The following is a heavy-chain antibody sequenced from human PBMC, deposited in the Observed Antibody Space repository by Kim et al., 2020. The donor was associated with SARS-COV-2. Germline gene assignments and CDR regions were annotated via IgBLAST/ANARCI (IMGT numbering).Heavy chain of an antibody. J-gene: IGHJ4*02. CDR3: ARGPLRYFDWNFDY. V-gene: IGHV1-3*01. Sequence: ASVKVSCKASGYTFTSYAMHWVRQAPGQRLEWMGWINAGNGNTKYSQKFQGRVTITRDTSASTAYMELSSLRSEDTAVYYCARGPLRYFDWNFDYWGQGTLVTVSS. D-gene: IGHD3-9*01. CDR1: GYTFTSYA. CDR2: INAGNGNT.